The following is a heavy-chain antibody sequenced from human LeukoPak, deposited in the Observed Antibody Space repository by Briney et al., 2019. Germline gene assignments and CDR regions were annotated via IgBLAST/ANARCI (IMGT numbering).Heavy chain of an antibody. J-gene: IGHJ6*03. CDR3: ARALLNFYGSGSYKKSDYYYYMDV. D-gene: IGHD3-10*01. Sequence: GASVKVSCKASGGTFSSYAISWVRQAPGQGLEWMGGIIPIFGTANYAQKFQGRVTITTDESTSTAYMELSSLRSEDTAVYYCARALLNFYGSGSYKKSDYYYYMDVWGKGTTVTVSS. CDR2: IIPIFGTA. CDR1: GGTFSSYA. V-gene: IGHV1-69*05.